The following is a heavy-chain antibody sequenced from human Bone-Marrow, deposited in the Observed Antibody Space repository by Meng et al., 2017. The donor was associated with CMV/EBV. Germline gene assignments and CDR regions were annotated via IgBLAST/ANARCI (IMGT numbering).Heavy chain of an antibody. CDR1: GFIFRSYA. D-gene: IGHD3-16*01. Sequence: GGSRRLSCAASGFIFRSYAMHWVRQAPGKGLEWVAVISNDGTNKYYADSVKGRFTISRDNSKNTLYMQMNSLRAEDTAVYYSARVDGATTYTLYAFDIWGQGTMVTVSS. V-gene: IGHV3-30*04. J-gene: IGHJ3*02. CDR3: ARVDGATTYTLYAFDI. CDR2: ISNDGTNK.